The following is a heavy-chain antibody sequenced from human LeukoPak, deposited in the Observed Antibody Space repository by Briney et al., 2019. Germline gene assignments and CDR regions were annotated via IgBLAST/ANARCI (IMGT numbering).Heavy chain of an antibody. D-gene: IGHD6-19*01. V-gene: IGHV4-59*12. CDR3: ARRSSSGWYRRPFDY. CDR1: GDSINNYY. J-gene: IGHJ4*02. CDR2: INYSGST. Sequence: SETLSLTCTVSGDSINNYYWSWIRQPPGKGLEWIGNINYSGSTNSNPSLKSRATISVDMSRKHFFLDLSSVTAADTALYYCARRSSSGWYRRPFDYWGQGTLVTVSS.